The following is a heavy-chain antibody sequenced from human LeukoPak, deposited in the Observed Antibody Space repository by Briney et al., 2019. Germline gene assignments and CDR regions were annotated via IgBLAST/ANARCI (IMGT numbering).Heavy chain of an antibody. Sequence: ASVKVSCKASGYTFTGYYMHLVRQAPGQGLEWMGRINPNSGGTNYAQKFQGRVTMTRDTPISTAYMELSRLRSDDTAVYHCATGTTSYYYYHMCGWRKPTKV. CDR1: GYTFTGYY. D-gene: IGHD1-7*01. CDR3: ATGTTSYYYYHMCG. V-gene: IGHV1-2*06. J-gene: IGHJ6*03. CDR2: INPNSGGT.